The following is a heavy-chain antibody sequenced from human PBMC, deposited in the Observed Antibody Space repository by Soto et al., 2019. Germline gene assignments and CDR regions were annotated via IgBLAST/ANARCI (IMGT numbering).Heavy chain of an antibody. CDR2: IYYSGST. D-gene: IGHD3-10*01. Sequence: PSETLSLTYTVSGGSISSSSYYWGWIRQPPGKDLEWIGSIYYSGSTYYNPSLKSRVTISVDTSKNQFSLKLTSVTAADTAVYYCARGFRPFDSWGQGTLVTVSS. V-gene: IGHV4-39*01. J-gene: IGHJ4*02. CDR3: ARGFRPFDS. CDR1: GGSISSSSYY.